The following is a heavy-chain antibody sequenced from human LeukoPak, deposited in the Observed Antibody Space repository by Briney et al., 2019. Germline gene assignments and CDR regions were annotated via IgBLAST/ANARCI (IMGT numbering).Heavy chain of an antibody. CDR1: RFTLSSYS. CDR2: ISTTSSTI. CDR3: AREGYYYGSGSPYCFDR. Sequence: GGSLRLSCAASRFTLSSYSMNWVRQAPGKGLEWVSYISTTSSTIYYADSVKGRFTISRDNAKNSLYLQMNSLRAEDTAVYYCAREGYYYGSGSPYCFDRWGQGTLVTVSS. J-gene: IGHJ4*02. D-gene: IGHD3-10*01. V-gene: IGHV3-48*01.